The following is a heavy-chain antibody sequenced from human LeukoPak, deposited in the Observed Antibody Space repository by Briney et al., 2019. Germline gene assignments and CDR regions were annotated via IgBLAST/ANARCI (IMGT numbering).Heavy chain of an antibody. CDR1: GGSISSGVSY. D-gene: IGHD1-26*01. CDR3: ARGDASGRPGIGFDF. V-gene: IGHV4-31*03. J-gene: IGHJ4*02. Sequence: PPQTLSLTCTVSGGSISSGVSYWSWIRQHPGKGLEWIAYIYYSGSSSYNSSLKSRVTISVDTSKNQFSLKLSSVTAADTAVYYCARGDASGRPGIGFDFWGQGTLVTVSS. CDR2: IYYSGSS.